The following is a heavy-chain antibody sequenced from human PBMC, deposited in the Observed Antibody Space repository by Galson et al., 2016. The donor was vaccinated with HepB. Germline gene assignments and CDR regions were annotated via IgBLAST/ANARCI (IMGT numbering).Heavy chain of an antibody. CDR2: VYHGGTT. CDR3: ARTHYAYSRLDP. J-gene: IGHJ5*02. CDR1: GGSVRSSDY. D-gene: IGHD3-16*01. Sequence: SETLSLTCAVSGGSVRSSDYWSWVRQSPGKGLEWIGEVYHGGTTNYNPSLKSRVTISLDKSKNPFSLNQTSVTAADTAIYYCARTHYAYSRLDPRGQGTLVTVSS. V-gene: IGHV4-4*02.